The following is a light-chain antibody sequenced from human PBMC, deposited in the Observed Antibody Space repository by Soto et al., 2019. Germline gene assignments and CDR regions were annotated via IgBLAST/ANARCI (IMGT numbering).Light chain of an antibody. J-gene: IGKJ5*01. V-gene: IGKV1-27*01. CDR2: SAF. CDR1: QGITGY. Sequence: DIPLTQSPSSLSASVGDRIIITCRVSQGITGYLNWYRQKPGKVPKLLIYSAFSVQSGVPSRFSGRGSGTDFTLSFSSLQSEDVATSYGQRTYNAPFGQGTRLDIQ. CDR3: QRTYNAP.